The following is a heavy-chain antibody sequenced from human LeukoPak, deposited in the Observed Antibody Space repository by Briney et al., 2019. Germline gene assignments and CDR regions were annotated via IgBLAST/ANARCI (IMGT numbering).Heavy chain of an antibody. CDR1: GFTFSSDA. Sequence: GGSLRLSCAASGFTFSSDAMSWVRQAPGKGLEWVSAISGSGGSTYYPDSVKGRFTISRDNSKNTLHLQMNSLRAEDTAVYYCANQYFDWLLLRVWGQGTVVTVSS. CDR3: ANQYFDWLLLRV. J-gene: IGHJ4*02. CDR2: ISGSGGST. D-gene: IGHD3-9*01. V-gene: IGHV3-23*01.